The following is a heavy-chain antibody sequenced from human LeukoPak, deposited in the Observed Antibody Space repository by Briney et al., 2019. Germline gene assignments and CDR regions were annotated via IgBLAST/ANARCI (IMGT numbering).Heavy chain of an antibody. V-gene: IGHV4-39*01. CDR2: IYYSGST. D-gene: IGHD3-3*01. CDR3: ARHASYYDFWSLPDWFDP. Sequence: SETLSLTCTVSGGSISSSSYYWGWIRQPPGKGLEWIGSIYYSGSTYYNPSLKSRVTISVDTSKNQFSLKLSSVTAADTAVYYCARHASYYDFWSLPDWFDPWGQGTLVTVSS. J-gene: IGHJ5*02. CDR1: GGSISSSSYY.